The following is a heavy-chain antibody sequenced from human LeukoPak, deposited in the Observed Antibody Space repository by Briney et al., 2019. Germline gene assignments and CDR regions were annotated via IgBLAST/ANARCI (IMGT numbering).Heavy chain of an antibody. Sequence: GASVKVSCKVSGYTLTELSMHWVRQAPGKGLEWMGGFDPVDGETIYAQKFQGRVTMTRDMSTSTVYMELSSLRSEDTAVYYCARSGGFMELDYWGQGTLVTVSS. V-gene: IGHV1-24*01. CDR2: FDPVDGET. D-gene: IGHD3-3*01. CDR3: ARSGGFMELDY. J-gene: IGHJ4*02. CDR1: GYTLTELS.